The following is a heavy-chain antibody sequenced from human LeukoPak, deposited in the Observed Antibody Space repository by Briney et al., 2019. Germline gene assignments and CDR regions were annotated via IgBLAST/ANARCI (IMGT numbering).Heavy chain of an antibody. J-gene: IGHJ6*02. CDR3: AKDKGLALGLYGMDV. CDR2: ISWNSGSI. V-gene: IGHV3-9*01. Sequence: GGSLRLSRAASGFTFDDYAMHWVRQAPGKGLEWVSGISWNSGSIGYADSVKGRFTISRDNAKNSLYLQMNSLRAEDTALYYCAKDKGLALGLYGMDVWGQGTTVTVSS. CDR1: GFTFDDYA.